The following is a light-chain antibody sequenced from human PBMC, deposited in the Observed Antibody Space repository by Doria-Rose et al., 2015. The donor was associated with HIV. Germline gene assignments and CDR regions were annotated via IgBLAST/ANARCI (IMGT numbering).Light chain of an antibody. Sequence: EIVMTQSPATLSVSPGERATLSCRASQGIGSDLAWYQQKHGQAPRLIIYRASIRATGIPPRFTGGGSGTEFTLTISSLQSEDFAVYFCQQYSQWPPYTFGQGTKLEVK. V-gene: IGKV3-15*01. CDR3: QQYSQWPPYT. J-gene: IGKJ2*01. CDR1: QGIGSD. CDR2: RAS.